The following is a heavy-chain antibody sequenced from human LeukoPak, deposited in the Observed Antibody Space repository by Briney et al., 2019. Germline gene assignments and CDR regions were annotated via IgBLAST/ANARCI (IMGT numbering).Heavy chain of an antibody. V-gene: IGHV4-59*08. D-gene: IGHD3-22*01. CDR1: GGSISSYY. J-gene: IGHJ4*02. Sequence: SETPSLTCTVSGGSISSYYWSWIRQPPGKGLEWIGYIYYSGSTNYNPSLKSRVTISVDTSKNQFSLKLSSVTAADTAVYYCARGDSSGYPYYFDYWGQGTLVTVSS. CDR3: ARGDSSGYPYYFDY. CDR2: IYYSGST.